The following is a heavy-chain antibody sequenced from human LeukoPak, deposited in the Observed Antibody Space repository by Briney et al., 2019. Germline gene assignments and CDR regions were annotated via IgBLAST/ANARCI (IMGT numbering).Heavy chain of an antibody. J-gene: IGHJ4*02. V-gene: IGHV4-34*01. CDR2: INHSGST. Sequence: SETLSLTCAVYGGSFSGYYWSWIRQPPGKGLEWIGEINHSGSTNYNPSLKSRVTISVDTSKNQFSPKLSSVTAADTAVYYCARGHLWLRLFDYWGQGTLVTVSS. CDR3: ARGHLWLRLFDY. D-gene: IGHD5-12*01. CDR1: GGSFSGYY.